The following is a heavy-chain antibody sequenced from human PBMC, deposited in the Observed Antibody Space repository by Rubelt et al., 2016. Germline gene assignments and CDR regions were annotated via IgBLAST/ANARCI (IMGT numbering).Heavy chain of an antibody. V-gene: IGHV4-31*03. J-gene: IGHJ5*02. D-gene: IGHD4-17*01. CDR3: ARSPVTTVTTNWFDP. Sequence: QVQLQESGPGLVKPSQTLSLTCTVSGGSISSGGYYWSWIRQHPGKGLEWIGYIYYSGSTYYNPSLKSRVTISVDTSKNQFSLKLSSVTAADTAVYYGARSPVTTVTTNWFDPWGQGTLVTVSS. CDR1: GGSISSGGYY. CDR2: IYYSGST.